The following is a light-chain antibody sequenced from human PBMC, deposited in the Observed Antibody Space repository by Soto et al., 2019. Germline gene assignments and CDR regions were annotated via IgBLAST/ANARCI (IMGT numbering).Light chain of an antibody. J-gene: IGLJ1*01. Sequence: QSVLSEPACVTGYIGESTTISCTGTRSDVGGYKYVSWYQQHPGKAPKLMIYEVSNRPSGVSNRFSGSESGDTASLTISGLLAEDEADYYCSLYTRRIALCVLGTGTKVTVL. V-gene: IGLV2-14*01. CDR2: EVS. CDR1: RSDVGGYKY. CDR3: SLYTRRIALCV.